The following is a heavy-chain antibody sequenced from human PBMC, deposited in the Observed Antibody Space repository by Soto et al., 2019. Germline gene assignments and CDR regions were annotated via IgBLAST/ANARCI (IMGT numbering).Heavy chain of an antibody. CDR1: GFSFNNYA. CDR2: ISGGGTGT. V-gene: IGHV3-23*01. Sequence: EVQLLQSGGGVVQPGGSLRLSCAVSGFSFNNYAMNWVRLAPGKGLEWVSSISGGGTGTYSADAVRGRFTISSDKSRNTVYLQMSSLRAEDTDVYYCAKGHYYDNVGNWVANQAFDSWGQGSLVTVSS. CDR3: AKGHYYDNVGNWVANQAFDS. J-gene: IGHJ4*02. D-gene: IGHD3-22*01.